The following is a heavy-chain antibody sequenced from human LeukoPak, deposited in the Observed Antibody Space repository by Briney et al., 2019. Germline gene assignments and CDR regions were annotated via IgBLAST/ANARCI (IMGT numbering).Heavy chain of an antibody. Sequence: ASVNVPCKASGYTFTSYYMHSVRQAPGQGLEGMGIINPSGGRTSYAQKFQGRVTMTRDTSTSTVYMELSSLRSEDTAVYYCARAYGSGSYTLLFFDYWGEGTLVTVSS. V-gene: IGHV1-46*01. CDR1: GYTFTSYY. J-gene: IGHJ4*02. CDR2: INPSGGRT. D-gene: IGHD3-10*01. CDR3: ARAYGSGSYTLLFFDY.